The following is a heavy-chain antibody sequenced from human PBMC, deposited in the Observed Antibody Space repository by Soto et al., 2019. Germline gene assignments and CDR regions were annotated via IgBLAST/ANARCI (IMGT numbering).Heavy chain of an antibody. D-gene: IGHD3-22*01. CDR2: ISRSGRGSA. CDR1: GFTFNSYV. CDR3: ARGRYLDSSDYWVANLPFDH. J-gene: IGHJ4*02. Sequence: LRLSCAASGFTFNSYVMTWVRQAPGEGLEWVSSISRSGRGSAYYADSVKGRFTISRDNSENTLFLQMNNLRDEDTALYYCARGRYLDSSDYWVANLPFDHWGLGTLVTVSS. V-gene: IGHV3-23*01.